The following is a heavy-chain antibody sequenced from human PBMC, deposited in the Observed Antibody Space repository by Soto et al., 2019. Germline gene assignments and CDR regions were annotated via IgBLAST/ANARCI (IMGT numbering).Heavy chain of an antibody. CDR3: ARGLEMATITPAFDI. CDR2: IIPIFGTA. CDR1: GGTFSSYA. Sequence: SVKVSCKASGGTFSSYAISWVRQAPGQGLEWMGGIIPIFGTANYAQKFQGRVTITADGSTSTAYMELSSLRSEDTAVYYCARGLEMATITPAFDIWGQGTMVTVSS. J-gene: IGHJ3*02. D-gene: IGHD5-12*01. V-gene: IGHV1-69*13.